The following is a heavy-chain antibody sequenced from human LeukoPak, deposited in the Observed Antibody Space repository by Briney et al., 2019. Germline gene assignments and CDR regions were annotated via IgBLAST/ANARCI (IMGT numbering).Heavy chain of an antibody. V-gene: IGHV3-30*02. J-gene: IGHJ6*03. CDR2: IRYDGSNK. CDR1: GFTFSDYW. Sequence: GGSLRLSCAASGFTFSDYWMTWVRQAPGKGLEWVAFIRYDGSNKYYADSVKGRFTISRDNSKNTLYLQMNSLRAEDTAVYYCAKDPLTRYYYYYMDVWGKGTTVTVSS. D-gene: IGHD4/OR15-4a*01. CDR3: AKDPLTRYYYYYMDV.